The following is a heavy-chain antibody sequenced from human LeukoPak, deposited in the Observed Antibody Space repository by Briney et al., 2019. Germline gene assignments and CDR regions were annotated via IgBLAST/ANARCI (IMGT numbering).Heavy chain of an antibody. D-gene: IGHD2-2*01. J-gene: IGHJ4*02. CDR2: IIPIFGTA. Sequence: SVKVSCKASGGTFSSYAISWVRQAPGQGLEWMGGIIPIFGTANYAQKFQGRVTITADESTSTAYMELSSLRSEDTAVYYCARGPHIVVVPAAIEYYFDYWGQGTLVTVSS. CDR1: GGTFSSYA. V-gene: IGHV1-69*13. CDR3: ARGPHIVVVPAAIEYYFDY.